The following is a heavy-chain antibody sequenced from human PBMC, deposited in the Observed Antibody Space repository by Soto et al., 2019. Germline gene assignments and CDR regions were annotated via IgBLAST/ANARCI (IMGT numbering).Heavy chain of an antibody. CDR2: FDSSGEK. CDR1: GLSITDSEMG. J-gene: IGHJ5*02. Sequence: QVTLKESGPVLVKPTETLTLRCTVSGLSITDSEMGVSWIRQPPGQPLEWLAHFDSSGEKSYRTFLKSRLAFSKDHSKRQIVLTMTNMDPADTATYYCARRHLAVSVSPWCDPWGQGIPVTVSS. CDR3: ARRHLAVSVSPWCDP. V-gene: IGHV2-26*01.